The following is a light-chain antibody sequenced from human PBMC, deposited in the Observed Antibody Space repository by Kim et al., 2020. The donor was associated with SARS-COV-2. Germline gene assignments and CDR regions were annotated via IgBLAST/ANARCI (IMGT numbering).Light chain of an antibody. J-gene: IGKJ4*01. CDR3: QHFNSYPLT. CDR1: QDIISS. V-gene: IGKV1-13*02. CDR2: DAS. Sequence: APVGDRLANTCRASQDIISSLAWYQQKVGKSPKLLIYDASRLEGGVPSMFSGSGSETNFTLTITGLQPEDFATYYCQHFNSYPLTFGGGTKVDIK.